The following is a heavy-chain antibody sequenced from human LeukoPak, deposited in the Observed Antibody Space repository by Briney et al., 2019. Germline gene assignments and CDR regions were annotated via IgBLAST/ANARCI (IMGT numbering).Heavy chain of an antibody. CDR2: IYYSGST. Sequence: PSETLSLTCTVSGGSISSGGHYWSWIRQPPGKGLEWIGYIYYSGSTNYNPSLKSRVTISVDTSKNQFSLKLSSVTAADTAVYYCARAHSSGRTFDYWGQGTLVTVSS. V-gene: IGHV4-61*08. J-gene: IGHJ4*02. D-gene: IGHD6-19*01. CDR3: ARAHSSGRTFDY. CDR1: GGSISSGGHY.